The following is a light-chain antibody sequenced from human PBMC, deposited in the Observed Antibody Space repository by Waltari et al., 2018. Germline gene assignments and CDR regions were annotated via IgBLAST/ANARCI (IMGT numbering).Light chain of an antibody. Sequence: DIQMTQSPSSLSASVGDRVTIACRASQSVSSYLNWYQQRPGKVPKLLIYGTSSLQSGVPSRFSGSGSGTDFTLTITSLQPEDFATYYCQQSDTAPFTFGPGTKVDI. CDR2: GTS. CDR3: QQSDTAPFT. CDR1: QSVSSY. J-gene: IGKJ3*01. V-gene: IGKV1-39*01.